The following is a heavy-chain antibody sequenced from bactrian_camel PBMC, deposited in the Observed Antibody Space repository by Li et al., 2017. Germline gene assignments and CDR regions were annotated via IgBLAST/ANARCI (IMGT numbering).Heavy chain of an antibody. CDR1: GFSFEDAE. Sequence: VQLVESGGGSVQAGETLRLSCTASGFSFEDAEMGWYRQAPGKQCEKVSSISSDGTGGYADFVKGRFTISQDNAKNTVYLQMNSLKPEDTAMYYCAADFVCDSRLATSTGCWGQGTQVTVS. V-gene: IGHV3S66*01. CDR2: ISSDGTG. J-gene: IGHJ6*01. CDR3: AADFVCDSRLATSTGC.